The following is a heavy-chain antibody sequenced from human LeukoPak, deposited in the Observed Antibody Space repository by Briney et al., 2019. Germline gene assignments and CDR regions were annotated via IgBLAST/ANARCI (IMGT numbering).Heavy chain of an antibody. CDR2: IYTSGST. J-gene: IGHJ6*03. CDR3: ARVSRFYYYYMDV. Sequence: SETLSLTCAVYGGSFSGYYWSWIRQPPGKGLEWIGRIYTSGSTNYNPSLKSRVTISVDTSKNQFSLKLSSVTAADTAVYYCARVSRFYYYYMDVWGKGTTVTISS. CDR1: GGSFSGYY. V-gene: IGHV4-4*08.